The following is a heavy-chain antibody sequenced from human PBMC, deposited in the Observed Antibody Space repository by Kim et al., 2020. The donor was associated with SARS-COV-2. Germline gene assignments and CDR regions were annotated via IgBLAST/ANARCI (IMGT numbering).Heavy chain of an antibody. D-gene: IGHD2-2*01. J-gene: IGHJ6*02. Sequence: ASVKVSCKASGYTFTSYGISWVRQAPGQGLEWMGWISAYNGNTNYAQKLQGGVTMTTDTSTSTAYMELRSLRSDDTAVYYCARDRRVIVVVPAANYYYYGMDVWGQGTTVTVSS. V-gene: IGHV1-18*04. CDR3: ARDRRVIVVVPAANYYYYGMDV. CDR1: GYTFTSYG. CDR2: ISAYNGNT.